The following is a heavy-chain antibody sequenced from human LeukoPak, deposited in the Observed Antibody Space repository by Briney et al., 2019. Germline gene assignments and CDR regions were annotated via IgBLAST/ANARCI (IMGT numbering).Heavy chain of an antibody. CDR3: AKLLLD. CDR2: MTEGGAT. D-gene: IGHD3-22*01. Sequence: GGSLRLSCAASGFTLSSSAMSWVRQAPGKGLEWVSVMTEGGATYYADSVRGRFIISRDNSKNMVYLQMNSLRVDDTAVYYCAKLLLDWGQETLVTVSS. V-gene: IGHV3-23*01. CDR1: GFTLSSSA. J-gene: IGHJ4*02.